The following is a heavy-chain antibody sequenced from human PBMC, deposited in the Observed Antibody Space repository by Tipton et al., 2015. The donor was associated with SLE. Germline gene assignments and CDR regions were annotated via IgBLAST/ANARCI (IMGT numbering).Heavy chain of an antibody. D-gene: IGHD1-26*01. Sequence: TLSLTCTVSGGSISPYYWSWLRQPPGKGLEWIGYIYSAVTTKYSPSGGSTKYNPSLKSRVTISVDTSKHQFSLEVTSVTSADTAVYYCARGADGWPYFYDFWGQGTLVTVSS. CDR3: ARGADGWPYFYDF. J-gene: IGHJ4*02. V-gene: IGHV4-59*01. CDR1: GGSISPYY. CDR2: IYSAVTTKYSPSGGST.